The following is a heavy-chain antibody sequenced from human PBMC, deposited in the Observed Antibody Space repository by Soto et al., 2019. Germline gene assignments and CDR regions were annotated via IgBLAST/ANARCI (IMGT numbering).Heavy chain of an antibody. Sequence: QVQLVQSGAEVKKPGASVKVSCKASGYTFTSYYMHWVRQAPGQGLEWMGIINPSGGSTSYAQKFQGRVTMPRDTSTSTVYMELSSLRSEDTAVYYCARAGYDFWSGYYGGAFDYWGQGTLVTVSS. J-gene: IGHJ4*02. CDR3: ARAGYDFWSGYYGGAFDY. CDR1: GYTFTSYY. V-gene: IGHV1-46*01. CDR2: INPSGGST. D-gene: IGHD3-3*01.